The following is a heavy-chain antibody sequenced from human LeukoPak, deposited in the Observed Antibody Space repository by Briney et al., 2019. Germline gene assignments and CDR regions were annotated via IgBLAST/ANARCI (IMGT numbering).Heavy chain of an antibody. CDR3: ARSKAVRGVISFWLDP. D-gene: IGHD3-10*01. Sequence: GASVKVSCKASGYTFTSYDINWVRQATGQGLEWMGWMNPNSGNTGYAQKFQGRVTMTRNTSISTAYMELSSLRSEDTAVYYCARSKAVRGVISFWLDPWGQGTLVTVSS. CDR2: MNPNSGNT. CDR1: GYTFTSYD. J-gene: IGHJ5*02. V-gene: IGHV1-8*02.